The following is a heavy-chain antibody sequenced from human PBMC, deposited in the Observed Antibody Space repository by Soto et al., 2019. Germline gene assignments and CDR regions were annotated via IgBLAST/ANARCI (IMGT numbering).Heavy chain of an antibody. Sequence: QVQLVESGGGVVQPGRSLRLSCAASGFTFSSYAMHWVRQAPGKGLEWVAVISYDGSNKYYADSVKGRFTISRDNSKSPLYLQMNSLRAEDTAVYYCARDRGYCTNVVCSYYLDYWGQGTLVTVSS. CDR1: GFTFSSYA. V-gene: IGHV3-30-3*01. CDR3: ARDRGYCTNVVCSYYLDY. J-gene: IGHJ4*02. CDR2: ISYDGSNK. D-gene: IGHD2-8*01.